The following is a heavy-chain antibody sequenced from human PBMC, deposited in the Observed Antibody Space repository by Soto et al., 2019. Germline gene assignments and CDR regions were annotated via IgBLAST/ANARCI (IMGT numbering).Heavy chain of an antibody. Sequence: SETLSLTCAVYGGSFSGYYWSWIRQPPGKGLEWIGEINHSGSTNYDPSLKSRVTISVDTSKNQFSLKLSSVTAADTAVYYCAREHYDSSGYYLMVIDYWGQGTLVTVSS. J-gene: IGHJ4*02. D-gene: IGHD3-22*01. V-gene: IGHV4-34*01. CDR1: GGSFSGYY. CDR3: AREHYDSSGYYLMVIDY. CDR2: INHSGST.